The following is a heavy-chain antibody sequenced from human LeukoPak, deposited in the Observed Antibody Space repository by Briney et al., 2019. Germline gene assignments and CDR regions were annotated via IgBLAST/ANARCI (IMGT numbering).Heavy chain of an antibody. CDR2: VHHSGYI. D-gene: IGHD1-26*01. CDR3: ARARDFTGSYPDVFDV. V-gene: IGHV4-59*01. Sequence: PSETLSLTCSVSGASITNYYWNWLRQSPGKGLEWIGDVHHSGYINYNPSVKSRIAMSVDTSRSQFSLRLTSVTAADTAVYYCARARDFTGSYPDVFDVWGRGTVVTVSS. CDR1: GASITNYY. J-gene: IGHJ3*01.